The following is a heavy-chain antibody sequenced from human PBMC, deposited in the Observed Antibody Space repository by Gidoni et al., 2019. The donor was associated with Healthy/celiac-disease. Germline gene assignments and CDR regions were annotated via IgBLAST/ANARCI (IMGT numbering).Heavy chain of an antibody. CDR2: ISGSGGST. CDR1: GLPFSSYA. D-gene: IGHD6-13*01. V-gene: IGHV3-23*01. Sequence: EVQLLESGGGLVQPGGSLSLACAASGLPFSSYAMSWVRQAPGKGLEWVSAISGSGGSTYYADSVKGRFTISRNNSKNTLYLQMNSLRAEDTAVYYCAKGAGSAAAGSCFDYWGQGTLVTVSS. J-gene: IGHJ4*02. CDR3: AKGAGSAAAGSCFDY.